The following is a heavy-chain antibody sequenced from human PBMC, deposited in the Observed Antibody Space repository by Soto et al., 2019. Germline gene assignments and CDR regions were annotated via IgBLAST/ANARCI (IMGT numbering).Heavy chain of an antibody. V-gene: IGHV3-7*01. CDR1: GFMFSSYW. CDR3: ARDVLGFGDS. D-gene: IGHD2-8*01. CDR2: IKQDGSEK. J-gene: IGHJ4*02. Sequence: EVQLVESGGGLVQPGGSLRLSCAASGFMFSSYWMSWVRQAPGKGLEWVANIKQDGSEKYYVDSVKGRFTISRDNAKNSLYLQMNSLRAEDTAVYYCARDVLGFGDSWGQGTLVTVSS.